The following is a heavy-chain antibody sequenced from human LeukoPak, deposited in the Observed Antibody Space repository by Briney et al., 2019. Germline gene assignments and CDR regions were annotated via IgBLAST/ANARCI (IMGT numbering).Heavy chain of an antibody. D-gene: IGHD3-10*02. CDR1: GFTVGMNE. J-gene: IGHJ6*04. Sequence: GGSLSLSCAASGFTVGMNEMSWVRQAAGKGLEWVSSSSGSSTYYADSRKGRFTISRDNSKNTLHLQMNSLRAEDTAVYYCAELGITMIGGVWGKGTTVTISS. CDR3: AELGITMIGGV. CDR2: SSGSST. V-gene: IGHV3-38-3*01.